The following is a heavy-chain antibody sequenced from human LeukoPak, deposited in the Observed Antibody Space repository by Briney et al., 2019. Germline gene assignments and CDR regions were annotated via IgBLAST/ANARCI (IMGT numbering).Heavy chain of an antibody. D-gene: IGHD2-15*01. CDR2: ISYDGSNE. J-gene: IGHJ4*02. V-gene: IGHV3-30*14. Sequence: GGSLRLSCAASGFTFSGYAMHWVRQAPGKGLEWVAVISYDGSNEYYADSVKGRFTISRDNAKNSLFLQMNSLRAEDTAVYYCASFSVGWGQGTLVTVSS. CDR3: ASFSVG. CDR1: GFTFSGYA.